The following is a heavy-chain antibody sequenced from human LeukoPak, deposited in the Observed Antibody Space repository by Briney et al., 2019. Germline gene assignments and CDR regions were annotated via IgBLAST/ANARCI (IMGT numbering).Heavy chain of an antibody. D-gene: IGHD3-22*01. CDR1: GLTVSSNY. CDR2: IYSGGST. CDR3: AYDSSGYYYFQH. J-gene: IGHJ1*01. V-gene: IGHV3-66*01. Sequence: PGGSLRLSCAASGLTVSSNYMSWVRQTPGKELEWVSVIYSGGSTYYADSVKGRFTISRDNSKNTLYLQMNSLRAEDTAVYYCAYDSSGYYYFQHWGQGTLVTVSS.